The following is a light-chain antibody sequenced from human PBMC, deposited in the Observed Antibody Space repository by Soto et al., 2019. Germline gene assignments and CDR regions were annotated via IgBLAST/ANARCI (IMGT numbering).Light chain of an antibody. CDR2: SND. J-gene: IGLJ1*01. V-gene: IGLV1-44*01. CDR3: SLYTTASTYV. CDR1: TSNIGSNT. Sequence: QSVLTQPPSASGTPGQRVTISCSGTTSNIGSNTVSWYQHLPGTAPKLLIYSNDQRPSGIPDRFSGSKSGNTASLTISGLQAEDEAEYYCSLYTTASTYVFGTGTKLTVL.